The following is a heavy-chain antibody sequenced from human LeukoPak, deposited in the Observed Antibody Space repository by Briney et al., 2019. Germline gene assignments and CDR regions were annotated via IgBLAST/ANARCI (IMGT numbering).Heavy chain of an antibody. CDR3: ARPYYYDSSGYWGVYYFDY. CDR2: INAGNGNT. J-gene: IGHJ4*02. CDR1: GYTFTSYA. Sequence: ASVKVSCKASGYTFTSYAMHWVRQAPGQRLEWMGWINAGNGNTKYSQKFQGRVTITRDTSASTAYMELSSLRSEDTAVYYCARPYYYDSSGYWGVYYFDYWGQGTLVTVSS. D-gene: IGHD3-22*01. V-gene: IGHV1-3*01.